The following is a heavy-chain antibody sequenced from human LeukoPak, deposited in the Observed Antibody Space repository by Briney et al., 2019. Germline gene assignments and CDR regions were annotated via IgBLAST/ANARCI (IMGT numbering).Heavy chain of an antibody. CDR1: GFTFSSYS. V-gene: IGHV3-21*01. Sequence: GGSLRLSCAASGFTFSSYSMNWVRQAPGKGLEWVSSISSSSSYIYYADSVKGRFTISRDNAKNSLYLQMNSLRAEDTAVYYCARMGGGQLPPDYWGQGTLVTVSS. J-gene: IGHJ4*02. CDR3: ARMGGGQLPPDY. D-gene: IGHD2-2*01. CDR2: ISSSSSYI.